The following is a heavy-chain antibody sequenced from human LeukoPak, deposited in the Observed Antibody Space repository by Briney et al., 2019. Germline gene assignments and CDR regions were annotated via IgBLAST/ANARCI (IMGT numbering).Heavy chain of an antibody. CDR1: GCTFSSYA. J-gene: IGHJ4*02. CDR3: ARDRFPYYYDSSGYFDY. V-gene: IGHV1-69*05. D-gene: IGHD3-22*01. Sequence: ASVKVSCKASGCTFSSYAISWVRQAPGQGLEWMGGIIPIFGTANYAQKFQGRVTITTDESTSTAYMELSSLRSEDTAVYYCARDRFPYYYDSSGYFDYWGQGTLVTVSS. CDR2: IIPIFGTA.